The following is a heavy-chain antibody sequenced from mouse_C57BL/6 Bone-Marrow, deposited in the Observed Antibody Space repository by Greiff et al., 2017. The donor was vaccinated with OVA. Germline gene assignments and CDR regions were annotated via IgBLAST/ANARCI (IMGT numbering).Heavy chain of an antibody. Sequence: EVQVVESGPVLVKPGASVKMSCKASGYTFTDYYMNWVKQSHGKSLEWIGVINPYNGGTSYNQKFKGKATLTVDKSSSTAYMELNSLTSEDSAVYYCARVPYYYGSSYEYWGQGTLVTVSA. CDR2: INPYNGGT. D-gene: IGHD1-1*01. V-gene: IGHV1-19*01. CDR1: GYTFTDYY. J-gene: IGHJ3*01. CDR3: ARVPYYYGSSYEY.